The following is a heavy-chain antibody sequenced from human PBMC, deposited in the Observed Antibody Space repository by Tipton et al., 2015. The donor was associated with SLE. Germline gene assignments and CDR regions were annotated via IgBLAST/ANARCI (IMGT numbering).Heavy chain of an antibody. Sequence: TLSLTCAVSGGSISSGGYSWSWIRQPPGKGLEWIGYIYHSGSTYYNPSLKSRVTISVDRSKNQVSLKLSSVTAADTAVYYCARDSSGLGDSFDYWGQGTLVTVSS. CDR1: GGSISSGGYS. CDR2: IYHSGST. V-gene: IGHV4-30-2*01. J-gene: IGHJ4*02. D-gene: IGHD3-22*01. CDR3: ARDSSGLGDSFDY.